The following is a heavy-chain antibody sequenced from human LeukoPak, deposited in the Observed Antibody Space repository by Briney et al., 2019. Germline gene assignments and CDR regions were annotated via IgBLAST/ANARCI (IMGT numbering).Heavy chain of an antibody. J-gene: IGHJ4*02. CDR2: ISSSSSYI. CDR3: ARDTRIIGSGWNFDY. CDR1: GFTFSSYA. V-gene: IGHV3-21*01. Sequence: PGGSLRLSCAASGFTFSSYAMSWVRQAPGKGLEWVSSISSSSSYIYYADSVKGRFTISRDNAKNSLYLQMNSLRAEDTAVYYCARDTRIIGSGWNFDYWGQGTLVTVSS. D-gene: IGHD6-19*01.